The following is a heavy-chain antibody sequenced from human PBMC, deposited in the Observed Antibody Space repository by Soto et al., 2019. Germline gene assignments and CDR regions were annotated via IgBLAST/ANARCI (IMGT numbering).Heavy chain of an antibody. J-gene: IGHJ4*02. D-gene: IGHD3-22*01. V-gene: IGHV3-9*01. CDR2: ITWNSRVL. CDR1: GLNFDDFA. Sequence: ESGGRLVQPGRSLRLSCVGTGLNFDDFAMHWVRQAPGKGLEWVSGITWNSRVLAYADSVKGRFTITRDNRKDSLYLQMNSLRPEDSAIYYCAKARFYFDSSPYDSWGQGTLVTVTS. CDR3: AKARFYFDSSPYDS.